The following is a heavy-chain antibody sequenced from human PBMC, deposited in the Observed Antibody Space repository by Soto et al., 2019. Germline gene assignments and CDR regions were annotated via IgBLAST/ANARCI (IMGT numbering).Heavy chain of an antibody. CDR1: GGSFSGYY. J-gene: IGHJ5*02. V-gene: IGHV4-34*01. D-gene: IGHD2-15*01. CDR3: ARGAVVSRWFDP. CDR2: INHSGST. Sequence: QVQLQQWGAGLLKPSETLSLTCAVYGGSFSGYYWSWIRQPPGKGLEWIGEINHSGSTNYNPSLKSRVTISVDTSKNQFSLKLSSVTAADTAVYYCARGAVVSRWFDPWGQGTLVTVSS.